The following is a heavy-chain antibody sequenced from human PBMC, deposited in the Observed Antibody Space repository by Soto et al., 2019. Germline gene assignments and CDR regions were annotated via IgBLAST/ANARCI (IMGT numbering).Heavy chain of an antibody. D-gene: IGHD6-13*01. Sequence: EVQLLESGGGLVQPGGSLRLSCAASGCTFSSYAMRWVRQAPGKGLEWVSAISGSGGSTYNADSVKGRFTISRDNSKTALYLQMNSLRAEDTAVYYCARRGSSSYFDYWGQGTLVTVSS. CDR2: ISGSGGST. CDR1: GCTFSSYA. CDR3: ARRGSSSYFDY. V-gene: IGHV3-23*01. J-gene: IGHJ4*02.